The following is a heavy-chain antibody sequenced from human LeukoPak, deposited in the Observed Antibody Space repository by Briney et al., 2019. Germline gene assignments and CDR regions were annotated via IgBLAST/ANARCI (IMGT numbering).Heavy chain of an antibody. J-gene: IGHJ4*02. CDR2: INHSGST. CDR3: ARATYCSGDSCYSGIFDY. V-gene: IGHV4-34*01. Sequence: SETLSLTCAVYGGSFSGYYWRWIRQPPGKGLEWIGEINHSGSTNYNPSLKSRVTISVDTSKNQFSLKLSSVTAADTAVYYCARATYCSGDSCYSGIFDYWGQGTLVTVSS. CDR1: GGSFSGYY. D-gene: IGHD2-15*01.